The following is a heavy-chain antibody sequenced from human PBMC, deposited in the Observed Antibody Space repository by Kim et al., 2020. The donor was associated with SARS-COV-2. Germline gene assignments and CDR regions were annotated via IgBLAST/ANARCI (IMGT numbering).Heavy chain of an antibody. J-gene: IGHJ4*02. CDR2: INPSGGST. D-gene: IGHD3-22*01. CDR3: ARGGIGGDDSSGYYGGVLDY. CDR1: GYTFTSYY. V-gene: IGHV1-46*01. Sequence: ASVKVSCKASGYTFTSYYMHWVRQAPGQGLEWMGIINPSGGSTSYAQKFQGRVTMTRDTSTSTVYMELSSLRSEDTAVYYCARGGIGGDDSSGYYGGVLDYWGQGTLVTVSS.